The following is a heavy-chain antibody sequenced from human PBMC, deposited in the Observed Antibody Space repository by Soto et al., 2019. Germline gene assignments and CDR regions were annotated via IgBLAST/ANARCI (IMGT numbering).Heavy chain of an antibody. Sequence: QITLKESGPTLVKPTQTLTLTCTFSGFSLNTRGVGVGWIRQPPGKALEWLALIYWDDDKRYSPSLKTRLTITKDTSENQVVLTMTNMDPVDTATYYCAHIILWVGVGVGGMDVWGQGTTVTVSS. D-gene: IGHD1-26*01. V-gene: IGHV2-5*02. CDR2: IYWDDDK. J-gene: IGHJ6*02. CDR3: AHIILWVGVGVGGMDV. CDR1: GFSLNTRGVG.